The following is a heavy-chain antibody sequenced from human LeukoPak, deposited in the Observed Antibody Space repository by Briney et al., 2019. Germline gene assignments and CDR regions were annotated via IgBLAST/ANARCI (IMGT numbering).Heavy chain of an antibody. V-gene: IGHV4-4*07. Sequence: PSETLSLTCTVSGGSISSYYWSWIRQPAGKGLEWIGRIYSSGSTNYNPSLRSRVTMSVDTSKNQFSLKLTSVTAADTAMYYCARSETGYNSHFDNWGQGTLVTVSS. D-gene: IGHD5-24*01. J-gene: IGHJ4*02. CDR1: GGSISSYY. CDR3: ARSETGYNSHFDN. CDR2: IYSSGST.